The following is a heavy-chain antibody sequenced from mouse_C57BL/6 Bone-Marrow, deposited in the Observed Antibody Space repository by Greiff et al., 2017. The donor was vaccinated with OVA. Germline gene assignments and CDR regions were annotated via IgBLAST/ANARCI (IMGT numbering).Heavy chain of an antibody. Sequence: QVQLQQPGAELVRPGTSVKLSCKASGYTFTSYWMHWVKQRPGQGLEWIGVIDPSDSYTNYNQKFKGKATLTVDTSSSTAYMQLSSLTSEDSAVYYCASKVVRSPFAYWGQGTLVTVSA. CDR3: ASKVVRSPFAY. CDR1: GYTFTSYW. D-gene: IGHD1-1*01. CDR2: IDPSDSYT. V-gene: IGHV1-59*01. J-gene: IGHJ3*01.